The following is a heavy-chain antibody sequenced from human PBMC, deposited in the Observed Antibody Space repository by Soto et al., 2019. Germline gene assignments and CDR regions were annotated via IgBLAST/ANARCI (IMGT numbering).Heavy chain of an antibody. V-gene: IGHV1-18*01. CDR1: GYTFTSYV. CDR2: ISAYNGNT. J-gene: IGHJ6*02. D-gene: IGHD3-3*01. Sequence: ASVKFSCKAYGYTFTSYVISWVRQGPGQGLERTGWISAYNGNTNYAQKLQGRVTMTTDTSTSAAYMELRSLRSDDTAVYYCASGSREYYDFWSGYYPDYYYYGMDVWGQAITVTASS. CDR3: ASGSREYYDFWSGYYPDYYYYGMDV.